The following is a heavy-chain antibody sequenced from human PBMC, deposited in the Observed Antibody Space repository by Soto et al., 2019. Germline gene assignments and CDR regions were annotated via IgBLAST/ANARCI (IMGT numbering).Heavy chain of an antibody. CDR1: GFTFTSSA. Sequence: SVKVSCKASGFTFTSSAVQRVRQARGQRLEWIGWVVVGSGNTKYAQKFQERATITRDMSTSTAYMELSSLRSEDTAVYYCAAESDYGEYGYYYYGMDVWGQGTTVTVSS. D-gene: IGHD4-17*01. CDR3: AAESDYGEYGYYYYGMDV. J-gene: IGHJ6*02. CDR2: VVVGSGNT. V-gene: IGHV1-58*01.